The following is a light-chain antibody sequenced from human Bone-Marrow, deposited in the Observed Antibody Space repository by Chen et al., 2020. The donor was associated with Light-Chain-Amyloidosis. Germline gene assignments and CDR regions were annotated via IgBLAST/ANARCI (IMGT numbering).Light chain of an antibody. CDR1: PSVSSGS. V-gene: IGKV3-20*01. J-gene: IGKJ4*01. CDR3: QQYGTSPLT. Sequence: EIVLTQSPDTLSLSPGERATLSCRASPSVSSGSLEWYQQKPGQAPRLLIYGVSTRATGTPARFSGSGSGTDFTLTVSRLEPEDFAMYYCQQYGTSPLTFGGGTKVEIK. CDR2: GVS.